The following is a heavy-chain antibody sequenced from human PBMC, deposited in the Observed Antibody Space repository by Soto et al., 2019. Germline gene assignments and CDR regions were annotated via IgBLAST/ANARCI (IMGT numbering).Heavy chain of an antibody. V-gene: IGHV4-59*08. Sequence: SRTGTVSGVSMRGYYWSWIQQSPGKGLEWIGYIYYSGSTNYNPSLRSRVTMSVDMSQNQFSLKLNSVTAADTAVYYCTKTSGLAITNWFAPWGQGTLVTVSS. CDR2: IYYSGST. J-gene: IGHJ5*02. CDR3: TKTSGLAITNWFAP. CDR1: GVSMRGYY.